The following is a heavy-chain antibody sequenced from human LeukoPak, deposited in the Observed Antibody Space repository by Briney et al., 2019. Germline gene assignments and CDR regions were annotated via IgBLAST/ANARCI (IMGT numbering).Heavy chain of an antibody. CDR1: EFIFSNYW. Sequence: GGSLRLSCVASEFIFSNYWMHWVRQAPGKGLVWVSRMNSDGSSKTYADSVKGRFTISRDNAKNTLYLQMNSLRAEDTAVYYCARDYDAFDIWGQGTMVTVSS. V-gene: IGHV3-74*01. J-gene: IGHJ3*02. CDR3: ARDYDAFDI. CDR2: MNSDGSSK.